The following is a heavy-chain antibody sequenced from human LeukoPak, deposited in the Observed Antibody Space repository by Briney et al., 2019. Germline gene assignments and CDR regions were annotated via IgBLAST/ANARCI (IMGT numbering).Heavy chain of an antibody. V-gene: IGHV3-7*01. CDR2: IKQDGSEK. D-gene: IGHD4-23*01. Sequence: PGGSLRLSCAASGFTFSNYAMSWVRQAPGKGLEWVANIKQDGSEKYYVDSVKGRFTISRDNAKNSLYLQMNSLRAEDTAVYYCARYRDYGGNSDYWGQGTLVTVSS. J-gene: IGHJ4*02. CDR3: ARYRDYGGNSDY. CDR1: GFTFSNYA.